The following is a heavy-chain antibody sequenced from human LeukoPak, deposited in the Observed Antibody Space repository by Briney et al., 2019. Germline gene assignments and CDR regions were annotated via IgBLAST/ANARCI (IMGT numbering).Heavy chain of an antibody. CDR1: GFTFSSYA. V-gene: IGHV3-23*01. D-gene: IGHD2-15*01. CDR2: ISGSGGST. J-gene: IGHJ4*02. CDR3: AKGSGGSCYSYFDY. Sequence: GGSLRLSCAASGFTFSSYAMSWVRQAPGKGLEWVSAISGSGGSTHYADSVKGRFTISRDNSKNTLYLQINSLRAEDTAVYYCAKGSGGSCYSYFDYWGQGTLVTVSS.